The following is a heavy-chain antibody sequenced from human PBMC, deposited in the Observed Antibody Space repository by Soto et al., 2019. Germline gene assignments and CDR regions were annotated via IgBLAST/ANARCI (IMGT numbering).Heavy chain of an antibody. CDR2: ISYDGSNK. V-gene: IGHV3-30*18. J-gene: IGHJ4*02. Sequence: GGSLRLSCAASGFTFSSYGMHWVRQAPGKGLEWVAVISYDGSNKYYADSVKGRFTISRDNSKNTLYLQMNSLRAEDTAVYYCAKDVSVAAADYYFDYWGQGTLVTVSS. CDR3: AKDVSVAAADYYFDY. CDR1: GFTFSSYG. D-gene: IGHD6-13*01.